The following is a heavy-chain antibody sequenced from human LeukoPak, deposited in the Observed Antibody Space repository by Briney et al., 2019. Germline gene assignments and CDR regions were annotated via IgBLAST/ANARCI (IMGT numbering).Heavy chain of an antibody. D-gene: IGHD3-22*01. CDR3: AKYYYDSNGYRIDY. V-gene: IGHV3-23*01. Sequence: GGSLRLSCAASGFSFTTYAMSWVRQAPGKGLEWVSTISGSGDSTYYADSVQGRITISRDNSKNTLYLHMDSLRVEDTAVYHCAKYYYDSNGYRIDYWGQGTLVTVSS. CDR2: ISGSGDST. CDR1: GFSFTTYA. J-gene: IGHJ4*02.